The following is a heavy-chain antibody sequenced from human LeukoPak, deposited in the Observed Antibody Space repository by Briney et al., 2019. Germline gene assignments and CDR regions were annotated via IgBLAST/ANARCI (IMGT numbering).Heavy chain of an antibody. J-gene: IGHJ6*02. V-gene: IGHV4-34*01. CDR2: INHRGST. Sequence: SEALSLTCAVFGGSFSGQYWSWIRQPPGKGLEWIGEINHRGSTTYNPSLKSRVTISVDTSKGQFSLKVRSLTAADTAVYYCARDRYSNSFYYYYAMDVWGQGTTVTVSS. CDR1: GGSFSGQY. D-gene: IGHD4-11*01. CDR3: ARDRYSNSFYYYYAMDV.